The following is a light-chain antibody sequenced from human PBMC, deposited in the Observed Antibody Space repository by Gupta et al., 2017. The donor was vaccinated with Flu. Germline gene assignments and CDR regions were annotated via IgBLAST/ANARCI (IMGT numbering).Light chain of an antibody. J-gene: IGKJ4*01. CDR3: MQGTHWPLT. CDR1: QSLGDSDGNTY. Sequence: EVVITQSPVSLPVSIGQPASIGCRPTQSLGDSDGNTYLNWFQQTPGQSPRRLIYKGSIRDSGVPDRFSGSASGTDFTLKISMVDAEDVGVYCFMQGTHWPLTFGGGTKVEIK. CDR2: KGS. V-gene: IGKV2-30*01.